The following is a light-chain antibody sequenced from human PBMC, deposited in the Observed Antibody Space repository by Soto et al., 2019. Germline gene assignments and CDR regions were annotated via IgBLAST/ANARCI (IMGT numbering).Light chain of an antibody. V-gene: IGKV3-11*01. CDR3: QQYDTSPRT. Sequence: EVVLTQSPATLSLSPGERATLSCRASENVRTFVDWYQQKPGQAPRLLIYGASNRATGIPARFSGSGSGTDFTLTISSLEPEDFAVYYCQQYDTSPRTFGQGTKVDIK. CDR2: GAS. CDR1: ENVRTF. J-gene: IGKJ1*01.